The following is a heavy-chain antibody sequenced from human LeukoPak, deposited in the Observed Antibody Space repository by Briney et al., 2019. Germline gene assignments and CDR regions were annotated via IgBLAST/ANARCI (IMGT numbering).Heavy chain of an antibody. CDR1: GGSISSYY. CDR2: IYYSGST. Sequence: SETLSLTCTVSGGSISSYYWSWIRQPPGKGLEWIGYIYYSGSTNYNPSLKSRVTISVDTSKNQFSLKLSSVTAADTAVYYCARLYSSSFAFDYWGQGTLVTVSS. J-gene: IGHJ4*02. V-gene: IGHV4-59*01. D-gene: IGHD6-6*01. CDR3: ARLYSSSFAFDY.